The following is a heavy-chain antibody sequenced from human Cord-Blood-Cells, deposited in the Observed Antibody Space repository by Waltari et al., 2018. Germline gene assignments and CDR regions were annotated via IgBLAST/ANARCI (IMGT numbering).Heavy chain of an antibody. CDR1: GFTVSSNY. V-gene: IGHV3-53*01. CDR2: IYWGGST. CDR3: AREEITGDRAFDI. D-gene: IGHD7-27*01. Sequence: EVQLVESGGGLIQPGGSLRLPCAASGFTVSSNYMSWVRQAPGKGLEWVSVIYWGGSTYYADSVKDRFTISRDNSKNTLYLQMNSLRAEDTGVYYCAREEITGDRAFDIWGQGTMVTVSS. J-gene: IGHJ3*02.